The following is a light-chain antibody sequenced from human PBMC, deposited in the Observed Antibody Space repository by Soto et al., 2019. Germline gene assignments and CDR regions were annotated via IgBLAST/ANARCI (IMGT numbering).Light chain of an antibody. V-gene: IGKV3-20*01. CDR1: QSVTSNF. Sequence: EIVLRQSPGTLSLSPGERATLSCRASQSVTSNFLAWYQQKPGQTPRLFIYGASSRTTGVPDRFSGSGSGTDFTLTISRLEPEDFAVYYCQQYGSSPRTFGQGTKLEIK. J-gene: IGKJ2*01. CDR2: GAS. CDR3: QQYGSSPRT.